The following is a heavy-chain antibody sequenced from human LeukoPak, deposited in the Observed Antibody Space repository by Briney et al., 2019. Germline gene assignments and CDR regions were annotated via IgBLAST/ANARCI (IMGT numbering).Heavy chain of an antibody. V-gene: IGHV5-51*01. J-gene: IGHJ3*02. CDR3: ARLNYEGAFDI. Sequence: GESLKISCKGSGYSFTSYWIGWVRQMPGKGLEWMGVIYPGDSDTRCSPSFQGQVTFSADKSITTAYLQWSSLKASDTAIYYCARLNYEGAFDIWGQGTMVTVSS. CDR1: GYSFTSYW. D-gene: IGHD1-7*01. CDR2: IYPGDSDT.